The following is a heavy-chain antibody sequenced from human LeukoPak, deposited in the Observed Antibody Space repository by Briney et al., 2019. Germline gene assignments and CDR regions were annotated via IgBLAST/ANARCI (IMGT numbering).Heavy chain of an antibody. Sequence: AGGSLRLSCAASGFTFSSYWMSWVRQAPGKGLEWVANIKQDGSEKYYVDSVKGRFTISRDNAKNSLYLQMNSLRAEDTAVYYCARQEVVPKGSIGPYWGQGTLVTVSS. CDR3: ARQEVVPKGSIGPY. D-gene: IGHD2-2*01. CDR2: IKQDGSEK. V-gene: IGHV3-7*03. CDR1: GFTFSSYW. J-gene: IGHJ4*02.